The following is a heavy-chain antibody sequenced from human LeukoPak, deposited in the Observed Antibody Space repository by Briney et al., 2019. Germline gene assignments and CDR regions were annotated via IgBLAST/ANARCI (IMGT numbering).Heavy chain of an antibody. CDR2: INPNNGAA. V-gene: IGHV1-2*02. D-gene: IGHD2-8*01. CDR3: ARDGPAQMVDLDY. J-gene: IGHJ4*02. CDR1: GFTLTGYY. Sequence: ASVKVSCKASGFTLTGYYMYWLRQAPGQGLEWGAWINPNNGAANSAQKFQGRVTMTRDTSINTVYMELTNLRSDDTAVYYCARDGPAQMVDLDYWGQGTLVTVSS.